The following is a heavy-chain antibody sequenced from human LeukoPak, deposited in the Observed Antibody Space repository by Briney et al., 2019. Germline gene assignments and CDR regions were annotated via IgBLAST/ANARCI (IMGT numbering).Heavy chain of an antibody. V-gene: IGHV3-21*01. CDR3: VRDRSPGYFDY. CDR2: ISSSHNNI. Sequence: GGSLRFSCAASGFTFSSYRMNWVRQAPGKGLDWVSSISSSHNNIYYADSVKGRFSISRDNAKNSLFLQMNSLRAEDTAVYYCVRDRSPGYFDYWGQGTLVTVSS. CDR1: GFTFSSYR. J-gene: IGHJ4*02. D-gene: IGHD3-10*01.